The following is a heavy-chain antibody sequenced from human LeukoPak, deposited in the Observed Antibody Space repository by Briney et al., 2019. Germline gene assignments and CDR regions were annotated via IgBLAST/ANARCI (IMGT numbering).Heavy chain of an antibody. J-gene: IGHJ6*03. Sequence: GESLKISCKASGYTFTNYWIGWLRQMPGKGLEWMGIIYPEDSDTKYSPSFQGQVTISVDESTSTAYLQWSSLKASDTAIYYCARHEVGGDSSSGYEYYYYMDVWGKGTAVTVSS. CDR1: GYTFTNYW. CDR2: IYPEDSDT. V-gene: IGHV5-51*01. D-gene: IGHD3-3*01. CDR3: ARHEVGGDSSSGYEYYYYMDV.